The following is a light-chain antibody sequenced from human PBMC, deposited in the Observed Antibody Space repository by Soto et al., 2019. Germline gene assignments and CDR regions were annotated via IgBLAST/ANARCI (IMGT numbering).Light chain of an antibody. CDR3: AAWEGSRGAGV. CDR1: SSNIGSNP. CDR2: SND. Sequence: QSVLTQPPSASGTPGQRVTISCSGSSSNIGSNPVNWYQQLPGTAPKLLIYSNDQRPSGVPDRFSGSKSGTSASLAIGGLQSGDEADYYCAAWEGSRGAGVFGGGPKLPVL. J-gene: IGLJ3*02. V-gene: IGLV1-44*01.